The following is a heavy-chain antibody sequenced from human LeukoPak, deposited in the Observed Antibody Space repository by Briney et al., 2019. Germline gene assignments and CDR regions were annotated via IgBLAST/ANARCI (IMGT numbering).Heavy chain of an antibody. V-gene: IGHV1-3*02. CDR3: ARVREYYDSSGFREGNYYYYMDV. D-gene: IGHD3-22*01. Sequence: GASVKVSCKASGYTFTSYAMHWVRQAPGQRLEWMGWSNAGNGNTKYSQEFQGRVTITRDTSASTAYMELSSLRSEDMAVYYCARVREYYDSSGFREGNYYYYMDVWGKGTTVTVSS. CDR2: SNAGNGNT. CDR1: GYTFTSYA. J-gene: IGHJ6*03.